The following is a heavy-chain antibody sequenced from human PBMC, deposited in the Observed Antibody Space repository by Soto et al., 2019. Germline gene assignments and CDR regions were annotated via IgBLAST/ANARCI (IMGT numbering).Heavy chain of an antibody. CDR1: GYSFTIYC. D-gene: IGHD3-22*01. CDR3: AISLTYYYDSSGYRGFDY. CDR2: IDPSDSYT. V-gene: IGHV5-10-1*01. J-gene: IGHJ4*02. Sequence: GESLKISCNGSGYSFTIYCISLVLRMPGKGLEWMGRIDPSDSYTNYSPSFQGHVTISADKSISTAYLQWSSLKASDTAMYYCAISLTYYYDSSGYRGFDYWGQGTLVTVSS.